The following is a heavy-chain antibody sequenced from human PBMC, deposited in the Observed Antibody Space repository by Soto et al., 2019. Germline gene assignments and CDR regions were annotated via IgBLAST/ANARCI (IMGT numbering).Heavy chain of an antibody. V-gene: IGHV3-30-3*01. J-gene: IGHJ3*02. Sequence: QVQLVESGGGVVQPGRSLRLSCAAFGFTFDDYSMHWVRQAPGKGLEWVALISYEGSNKYYADSVKGRFTISRDNAKNTLFLEVNRMRTEDTAVYYCARPHIRAAWNDGFDIWCQGTLVTVSS. CDR1: GFTFDDYS. CDR2: ISYEGSNK. CDR3: ARPHIRAAWNDGFDI. D-gene: IGHD1-1*01.